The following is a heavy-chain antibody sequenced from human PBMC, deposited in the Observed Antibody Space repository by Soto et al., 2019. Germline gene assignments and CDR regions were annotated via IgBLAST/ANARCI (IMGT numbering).Heavy chain of an antibody. CDR3: ARDSSITIFGYYYYGMDV. V-gene: IGHV3-13*01. J-gene: IGHJ6*02. D-gene: IGHD3-3*01. CDR1: GFTFSSYD. CDR2: IGTAGDT. Sequence: QPGGSLRLSCAASGFTFSSYDMHWVRQATGKGLEWVSAIGTAGDTYYPGSVKGRFTISRDNSKNTLYLQMNSLRAEDTAVYYCARDSSITIFGYYYYGMDVWGQGTTVTVSS.